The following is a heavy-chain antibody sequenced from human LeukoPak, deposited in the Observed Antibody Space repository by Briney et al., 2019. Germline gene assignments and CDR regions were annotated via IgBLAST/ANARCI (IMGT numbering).Heavy chain of an antibody. D-gene: IGHD2-15*01. CDR1: GYTFTGYY. CDR3: ARRYCSGGTCYSDY. CDR2: INPNSGGT. V-gene: IGHV1-2*02. J-gene: IGHJ4*02. Sequence: ASVKVSCKASGYTFTGYYMHWVRQAPGQGLEWMGWINPNSGGTIFAQKFQGRVTMTRDTSISTAYMELNSLKSDDTAMYYCARRYCSGGTCYSDYWGQGTLATVSS.